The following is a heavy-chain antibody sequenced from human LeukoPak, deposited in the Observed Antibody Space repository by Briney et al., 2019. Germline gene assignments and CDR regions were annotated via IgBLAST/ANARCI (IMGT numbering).Heavy chain of an antibody. CDR1: GFTFSSYA. CDR3: AKTSRDGYNKYYFDY. D-gene: IGHD5-24*01. CDR2: ISGSGGST. V-gene: IGHV3-23*01. Sequence: GGSLRLSCAASGFTFSSYAMSWVRQAPGKGLEWVSAISGSGGSTYYADSVKGGFTISRDNSTNTLYLQMNSLRAEDTAVYYCAKTSRDGYNKYYFDYWGQGTLVTVSS. J-gene: IGHJ4*02.